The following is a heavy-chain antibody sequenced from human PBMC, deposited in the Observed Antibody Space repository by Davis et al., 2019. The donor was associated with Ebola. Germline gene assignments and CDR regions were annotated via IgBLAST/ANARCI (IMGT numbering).Heavy chain of an antibody. CDR3: ATTQWLREFDN. CDR1: GFTVSSNH. J-gene: IGHJ4*02. V-gene: IGHV3-53*05. Sequence: GESLKISCAASGFTVSSNHMSWVRQAPGKGLEWVSVIYDQSTAYADSVWGRFIISRDKSNNTLYLEMNSLRVDDTAVYYCATTQWLREFDNWGQGTLVTVSS. D-gene: IGHD6-19*01. CDR2: IYDQST.